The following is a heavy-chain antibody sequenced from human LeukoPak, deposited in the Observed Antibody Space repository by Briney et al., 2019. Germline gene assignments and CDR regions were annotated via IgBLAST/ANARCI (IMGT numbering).Heavy chain of an antibody. CDR3: ARYSRSLYFDH. D-gene: IGHD1-26*01. Sequence: SETLPLTCTVSGGSISSYCWSWIRQPPGKGLEWIGYVFDSGSTNYNPSLKSRVTISVDTSKNQFSLKLGSVTAADTAVYYCARYSRSLYFDHWGQGTLVTVSS. V-gene: IGHV4-59*08. CDR2: VFDSGST. J-gene: IGHJ4*02. CDR1: GGSISSYC.